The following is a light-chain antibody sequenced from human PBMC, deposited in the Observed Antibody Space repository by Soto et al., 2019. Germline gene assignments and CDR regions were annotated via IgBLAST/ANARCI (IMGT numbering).Light chain of an antibody. V-gene: IGKV4-1*01. CDR3: QQYYSNQVT. J-gene: IGKJ4*01. CDR2: WAS. CDR1: QSVLYSSNNKNY. Sequence: DIVRTQSPDSLAVSLGERATINCKSSQSVLYSSNNKNYLAWYQQKPGQPPKLLIYWASTRESGVPDRFSGSGSGTDFTLTISSLQAEDVAVYYCQQYYSNQVTFGGGTKVDIK.